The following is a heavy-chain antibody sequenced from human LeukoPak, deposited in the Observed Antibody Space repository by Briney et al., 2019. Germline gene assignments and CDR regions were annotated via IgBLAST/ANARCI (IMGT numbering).Heavy chain of an antibody. CDR2: ISWNSGSI. J-gene: IGHJ4*02. CDR3: AKDKGRYSGSYTGYFDY. V-gene: IGHV3-9*01. D-gene: IGHD1-26*01. CDR1: GFTFDDYA. Sequence: GGSLRLSCAASGFTFDDYAMHWVRQAPGKGLEWVSGISWNSGSIGYADSVKGRFTISRDNAKNSLYLQMNSLRAEDTALYYCAKDKGRYSGSYTGYFDYWGQGTLVTVSS.